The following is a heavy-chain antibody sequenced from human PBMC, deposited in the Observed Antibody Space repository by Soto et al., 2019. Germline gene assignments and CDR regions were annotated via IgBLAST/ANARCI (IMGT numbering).Heavy chain of an antibody. CDR2: VYFSGDT. J-gene: IGHJ2*01. CDR1: GGSISTSDYY. V-gene: IGHV4-31*03. D-gene: IGHD3-10*01. CDR3: ARDPRRTRGWHFDL. Sequence: QVQLQESGPGLVRPSQTLSLTCTVSGGSISTSDYYWSWIRQHPMRGLEWIGYVYFSGDTFYNPSFESRVVISVETSENRFSLKLTSVTAADTAVYYCARDPRRTRGWHFDLWGRGTLVTVSS.